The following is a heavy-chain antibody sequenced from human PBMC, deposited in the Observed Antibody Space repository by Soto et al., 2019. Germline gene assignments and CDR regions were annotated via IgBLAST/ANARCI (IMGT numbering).Heavy chain of an antibody. CDR1: GDSLLSSY. Sequence: SETLSLTCSVSGDSLLSSYWSWVRQPAGKGLEWIGHIFYGGRTSFNPSLKSRLTMSIDTSKNLFSLNLRSVTAADTAVYYCARGWDVKYFDYWGQGTLVTVSS. CDR2: IFYGGRT. J-gene: IGHJ4*02. D-gene: IGHD1-26*01. V-gene: IGHV4-4*07. CDR3: ARGWDVKYFDY.